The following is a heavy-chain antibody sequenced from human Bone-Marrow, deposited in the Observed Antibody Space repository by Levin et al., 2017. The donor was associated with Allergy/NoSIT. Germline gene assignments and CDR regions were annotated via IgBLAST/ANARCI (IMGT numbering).Heavy chain of an antibody. D-gene: IGHD3-3*01. V-gene: IGHV4-34*01. CDR2: INHSGST. CDR1: GGSFSGYY. Sequence: GSLRLSCAVYGGSFSGYYWSWIRQPPGKGLEWIGEINHSGSTNYNPSLKSRVTISVDTSKNQFSLKLSSVTAADTAVYYCARVGPNDFWSGYYTGPPFDYWGQGTLVTVSS. J-gene: IGHJ4*02. CDR3: ARVGPNDFWSGYYTGPPFDY.